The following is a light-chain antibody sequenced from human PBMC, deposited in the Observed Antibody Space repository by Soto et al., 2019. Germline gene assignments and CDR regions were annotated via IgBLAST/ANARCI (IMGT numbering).Light chain of an antibody. V-gene: IGKV1-5*01. CDR1: ESINGW. Sequence: DIQMTQSPSTLSVSVGDIVTITCRASESINGWLAWYQQKPGRAPRILIYDASKLEPGVPSRLSGRGSGAEYTLTISSLQPEDFATYYCQHDSSYPLTFGGGTKVEL. CDR3: QHDSSYPLT. J-gene: IGKJ4*01. CDR2: DAS.